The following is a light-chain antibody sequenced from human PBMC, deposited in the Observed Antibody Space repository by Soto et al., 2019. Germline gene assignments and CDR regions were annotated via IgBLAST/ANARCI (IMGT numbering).Light chain of an antibody. J-gene: IGKJ4*01. CDR1: QSINTR. CDR2: QTS. V-gene: IGKV3-11*01. CDR3: HQRQSWPRS. Sequence: EIVLTQSPATLSSFPGDRVTLSCRASQSINTRLAWYQHRPGQAPRLLIYQTSIRAAGIPARFSASGSGTDVTLTISDVQPEDFALYYCHQRQSWPRSFGRGTKVDI.